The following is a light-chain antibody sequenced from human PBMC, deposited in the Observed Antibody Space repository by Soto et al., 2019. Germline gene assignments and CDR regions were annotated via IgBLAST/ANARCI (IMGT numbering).Light chain of an antibody. CDR2: EVT. CDR1: SSDIGGYNY. CDR3: SSYTSSNTLV. V-gene: IGLV2-14*01. Sequence: QSALTQPASVSGSPGQSITISCTGGSSDIGGYNYVSWFQQHPGKAPKLMIYEVTNRPSGGSNRFSGSKSGSTASLTISGLQAEDEADYYCSSYTSSNTLVFGTGTKVTVL. J-gene: IGLJ1*01.